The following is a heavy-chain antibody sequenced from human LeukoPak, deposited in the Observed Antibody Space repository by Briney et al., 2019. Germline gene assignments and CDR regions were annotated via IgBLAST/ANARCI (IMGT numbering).Heavy chain of an antibody. CDR1: GGSFSGYY. CDR3: ARGLVTMIVVVTYYFDY. V-gene: IGHV4-34*01. J-gene: IGHJ4*02. D-gene: IGHD3-22*01. CDR2: INHSGST. Sequence: SETLSLTCAVYGGSFSGYYWSWIRQPPGKGLEWTGEINHSGSTNYNPSLKSRVTISVDTSKNQFSLKLSSVTAADTAVYYCARGLVTMIVVVTYYFDYWGQGTLVTVSS.